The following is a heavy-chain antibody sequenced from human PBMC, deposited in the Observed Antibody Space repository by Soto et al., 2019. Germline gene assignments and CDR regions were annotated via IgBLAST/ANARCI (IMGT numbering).Heavy chain of an antibody. CDR3: ARAAAAGPSVFDL. CDR1: GFTFSSYG. V-gene: IGHV3-33*01. D-gene: IGHD6-13*01. J-gene: IGHJ2*01. CDR2: IWYDGSNK. Sequence: QVQLVESGGGVVQPGRSLRLSCAASGFTFSSYGMHWVRQAPGKGLEWVEVIWYDGSNKYYAASVKGRFTISRDNSKNTLYLQMNSLRAEDTAVYYGARAAAAGPSVFDLWGRGTLVTVSS.